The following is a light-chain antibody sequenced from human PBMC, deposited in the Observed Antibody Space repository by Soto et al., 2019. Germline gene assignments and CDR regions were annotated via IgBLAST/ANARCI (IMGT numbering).Light chain of an antibody. CDR2: TNN. J-gene: IGLJ1*01. V-gene: IGLV1-44*01. CDR1: SSNIGSNS. Sequence: QSALTQPPSASGTPGQRVIISCSGGSSNIGSNSVSWYQLLPGTAPKLLIYTNNQRPSRVPDRFSGSKSGNSASLAISGLQSQDEADYYCAAWDDSLNGYVFGTGTKV. CDR3: AAWDDSLNGYV.